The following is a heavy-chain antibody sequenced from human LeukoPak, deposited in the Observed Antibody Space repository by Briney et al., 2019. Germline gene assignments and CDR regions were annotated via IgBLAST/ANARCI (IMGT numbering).Heavy chain of an antibody. CDR1: GFTFTSYA. CDR2: ISYDGSHK. J-gene: IGHJ5*02. V-gene: IGHV3-30-3*01. Sequence: GRSLRLSCAASGFTFTSYAMHWVPQAPGKGLERVAVISYDGSHKYYADSVKGRFTISRDNSKNKMYLQLNSLTAEDTAAYYCARDPGGSYYSXXXDPWGQGNLVTVSS. CDR3: ARDPGGSYYSXXXDP. D-gene: IGHD1-26*01.